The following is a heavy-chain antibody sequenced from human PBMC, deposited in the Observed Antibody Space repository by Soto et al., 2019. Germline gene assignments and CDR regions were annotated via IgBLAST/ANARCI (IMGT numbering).Heavy chain of an antibody. CDR2: IYSGGST. D-gene: IGHD3-22*01. V-gene: IGHV3-53*01. Sequence: GSLRLSCAASGFTVSSNYMSWVRQAPGKGLEWVSVIYSGGSTYYADSVKGRFTISRDNSKNTLYLQMNSLRAEDTAVYYCAAQLYDSSGYPFDYWGQGTLVTVSS. CDR1: GFTVSSNY. CDR3: AAQLYDSSGYPFDY. J-gene: IGHJ4*02.